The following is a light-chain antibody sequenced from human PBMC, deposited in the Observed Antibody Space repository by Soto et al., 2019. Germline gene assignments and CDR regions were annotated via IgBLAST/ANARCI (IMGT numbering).Light chain of an antibody. J-gene: IGLJ1*01. CDR1: SSDVGGYTY. V-gene: IGLV2-11*01. CDR2: DVS. Sequence: QSALTQPRSVSGSPGQSVSISCTGTSSDVGGYTYVSWYQQHPGKAPKVMIYDVSKRPSGVPDRFSGSKSGNTASLTISGLQSEDEADYYCCSYAGRYTYVFGTGTKLTVL. CDR3: CSYAGRYTYV.